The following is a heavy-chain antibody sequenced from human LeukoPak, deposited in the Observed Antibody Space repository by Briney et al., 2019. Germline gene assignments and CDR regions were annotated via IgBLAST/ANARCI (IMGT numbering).Heavy chain of an antibody. CDR1: GASISSGDYY. CDR3: ARAYSPSSLYFDY. J-gene: IGHJ4*02. Sequence: PSQTLFLTCTVSGASISSGDYYWSWIRQHPGKGLEWIGYIYNSGSTYYNPSLKSRITISVDTSQSQFSLKLSSVTAADTAVYFCARAYSPSSLYFDYWGQGTLVTVSS. D-gene: IGHD6-6*01. V-gene: IGHV4-31*03. CDR2: IYNSGST.